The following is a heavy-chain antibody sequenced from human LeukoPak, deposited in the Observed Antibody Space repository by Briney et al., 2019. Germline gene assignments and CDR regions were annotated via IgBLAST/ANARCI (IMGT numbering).Heavy chain of an antibody. Sequence: SETLSLTCTVSGGSISSYYWSWIRQPAGKRLEWIGRIYTSGSTNYNPSLKSRVTMSVDTSKNQFSLKLSSVTAADTAVYYCARDRDSGFGEFNFDYWGQGTLVTVSS. CDR3: ARDRDSGFGEFNFDY. V-gene: IGHV4-4*07. CDR2: IYTSGST. CDR1: GGSISSYY. J-gene: IGHJ4*02. D-gene: IGHD3-10*01.